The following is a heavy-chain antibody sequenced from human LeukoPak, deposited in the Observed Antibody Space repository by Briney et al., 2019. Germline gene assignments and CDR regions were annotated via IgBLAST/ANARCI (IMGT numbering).Heavy chain of an antibody. CDR3: ARLGDYSNKD. J-gene: IGHJ4*02. CDR1: GFTVSSHY. Sequence: GGSLRLSCAASGFTVSSHYMSWVRQAPGKGLEWVSVTDSGGSTSYADSVKGRFTISRDTSKNTLYLQMNGLRAEDTAVYYCARLGDYSNKDWGQGTLVTVSS. V-gene: IGHV3-53*01. CDR2: TDSGGST. D-gene: IGHD4-11*01.